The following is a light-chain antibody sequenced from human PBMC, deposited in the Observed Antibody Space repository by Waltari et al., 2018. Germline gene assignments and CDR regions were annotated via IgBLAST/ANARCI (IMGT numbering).Light chain of an antibody. V-gene: IGKV1D-12*01. Sequence: DIQMTQSPSAVSASEGDTVTITCAASQDISNQLTWYQKTPGKAPKFLIYDASTLESGGPSRFSGSGSGTDFTLTVRSLQPEDFATYYWQETNTFPITFGQGTRLEIK. CDR3: QETNTFPIT. J-gene: IGKJ5*01. CDR2: DAS. CDR1: QDISNQ.